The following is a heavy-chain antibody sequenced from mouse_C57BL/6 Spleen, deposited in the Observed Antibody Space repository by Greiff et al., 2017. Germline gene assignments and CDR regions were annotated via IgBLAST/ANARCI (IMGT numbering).Heavy chain of an antibody. J-gene: IGHJ4*01. D-gene: IGHD1-1*01. Sequence: DVMLVESGGGLVQPGGSLSLSCAASGFTFTDYYMSWVRQPPGKALEWLGFIRNKANGYTTEYSASVKDRFTISRDNSQSILYLQMNALRAEDSATYYCARYRYYGSSHYYAMDYWGQGTSVTVSS. V-gene: IGHV7-3*01. CDR2: IRNKANGYTT. CDR1: GFTFTDYY. CDR3: ARYRYYGSSHYYAMDY.